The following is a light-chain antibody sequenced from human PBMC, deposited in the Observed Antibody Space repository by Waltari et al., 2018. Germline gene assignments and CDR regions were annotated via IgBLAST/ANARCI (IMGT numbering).Light chain of an antibody. V-gene: IGLV1-51*01. CDR2: DNN. CDR1: TSTIANHY. CDR3: ATWDGSLSVVL. J-gene: IGLJ2*01. Sequence: QSVLTQPPSVSAAPGPKVTIPCSSSTSTIANHYVSGNQQLPGTAPKPLIYDNNKRPSGIPDRFSGSNSGTSATLGITGLQTGDEADYYCATWDGSLSVVLFGGGTKVTVL.